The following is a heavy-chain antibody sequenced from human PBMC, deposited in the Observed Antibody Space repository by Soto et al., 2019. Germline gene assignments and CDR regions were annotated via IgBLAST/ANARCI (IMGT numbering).Heavy chain of an antibody. Sequence: PSETLSLTCTVSGGSISSSSYYWGWIRQPPGKGLEWIGSIYYSGSTYYNPSLKSRVTISVDTSKNQFSLKLSSVTAADTAVYYCARQDGIAARPNYFDYWGPGTLVTVSS. CDR1: GGSISSSSYY. CDR2: IYYSGST. CDR3: ARQDGIAARPNYFDY. V-gene: IGHV4-39*01. J-gene: IGHJ4*02. D-gene: IGHD6-6*01.